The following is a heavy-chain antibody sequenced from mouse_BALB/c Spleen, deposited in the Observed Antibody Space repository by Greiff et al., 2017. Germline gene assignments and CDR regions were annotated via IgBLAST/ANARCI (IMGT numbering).Heavy chain of an antibody. V-gene: IGHV14-3*02. CDR3: ARKATTASNWYFDV. D-gene: IGHD1-2*01. J-gene: IGHJ1*01. Sequence: DVKLVESGAELVKPGASVKLSCTASGFNIKDTYMHWVKQRPEQGLEWIGRIDPANGNTKYDPKFQGKATITADTSSNTAYLQLSSLTSEDTAVYYCARKATTASNWYFDVWGAGTTVTVSS. CDR1: GFNIKDTY. CDR2: IDPANGNT.